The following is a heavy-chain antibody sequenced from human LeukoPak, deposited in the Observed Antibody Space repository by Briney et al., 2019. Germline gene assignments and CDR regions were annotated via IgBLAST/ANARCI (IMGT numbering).Heavy chain of an antibody. V-gene: IGHV4-34*01. D-gene: IGHD3-3*01. CDR3: ARVWYDFWSGYYFGY. CDR2: INHSGST. CDR1: GGSFSGYY. J-gene: IGHJ4*02. Sequence: SETLSLTCAVYGGSFSGYYWSWIRQPPGKGLEWIGEINHSGSTNYNPSLKSRVTISVDTSKNQFSLKLSSVTAADTAVYYCARVWYDFWSGYYFGYWGQGTLVTVSS.